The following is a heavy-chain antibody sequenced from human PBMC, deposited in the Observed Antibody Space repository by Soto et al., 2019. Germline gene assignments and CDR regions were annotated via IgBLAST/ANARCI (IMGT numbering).Heavy chain of an antibody. V-gene: IGHV1-69*13. J-gene: IGHJ4*02. CDR3: ARDVRGAGAYYFDY. CDR1: GGTFSSYA. Sequence: SVKVSCKASGGTFSSYAISWVRQAPGQGLEWMGGIIPIFGTANYAQKFQGRVTITADESTSTAYMELSSPRSEDTAVYYCARDVRGAGAYYFDYWGQGTLVTVSS. CDR2: IIPIFGTA. D-gene: IGHD3-10*02.